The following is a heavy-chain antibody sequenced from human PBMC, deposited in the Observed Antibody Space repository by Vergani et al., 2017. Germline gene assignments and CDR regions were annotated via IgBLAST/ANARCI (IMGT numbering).Heavy chain of an antibody. CDR3: ARADDYGENYYYYGMDV. CDR2: IYYSGST. V-gene: IGHV4-39*01. Sequence: QVQLQESGPGLVKPSETLSLTCTVSGGSISSSSYYWGWIRQPPGKGLEWIGRIYYSGSTYYNPSLKSRVTISVDTSKNQFSLKLSSVTAADTAVYYCARADDYGENYYYYGMDVWGQGTTVTVSS. J-gene: IGHJ6*02. D-gene: IGHD4-17*01. CDR1: GGSISSSSYY.